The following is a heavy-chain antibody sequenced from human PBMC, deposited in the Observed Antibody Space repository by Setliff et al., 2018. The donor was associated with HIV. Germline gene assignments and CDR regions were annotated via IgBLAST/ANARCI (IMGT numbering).Heavy chain of an antibody. CDR3: ARVSTDYVWGSFLSSGPYYFDF. CDR1: GDSITSGTYY. V-gene: IGHV4-61*09. CDR2: ISTSGTT. Sequence: PSETLSLTCTVSGDSITSGTYYRSWIRQPAGMRLEWIGHISTSGTTNYNPSLKSRVTISADTSKSQFSLKLTSVTAADTAAYFCARVSTDYVWGSFLSSGPYYFDFWGQGALVTVSS. D-gene: IGHD3-16*01. J-gene: IGHJ4*02.